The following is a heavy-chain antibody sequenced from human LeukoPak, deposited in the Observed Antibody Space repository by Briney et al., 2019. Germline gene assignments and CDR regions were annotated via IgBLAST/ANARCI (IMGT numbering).Heavy chain of an antibody. V-gene: IGHV3-30*04. D-gene: IGHD2-2*01. Sequence: GGSLRLSCAASGFTFSTYEMHWVRQAPGKGLEWVAVISHDGNDQYYADSVKGRFTISRDNSKNALYLQMNSLRLEDTAVYYCARDRDCSRPSCFNAFDVWGQGTMAIVSS. CDR1: GFTFSTYE. CDR2: ISHDGNDQ. CDR3: ARDRDCSRPSCFNAFDV. J-gene: IGHJ3*01.